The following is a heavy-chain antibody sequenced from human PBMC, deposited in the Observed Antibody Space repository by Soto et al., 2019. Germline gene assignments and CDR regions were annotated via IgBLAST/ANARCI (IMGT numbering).Heavy chain of an antibody. CDR1: GYTFTTYY. CDR3: ATDPTVTSTGWFDP. CDR2: INPTVVTT. D-gene: IGHD2-8*02. J-gene: IGHJ5*02. Sequence: ASVKVSCKTSGYTFTTYYMHWVRQAPGQGLEWMGIINPTVVTTTYAQKFQGGVTMTRDTSTSTVYMELSSLRSEDTAVYYCATDPTVTSTGWFDPWGQGTLVTVSS. V-gene: IGHV1-46*01.